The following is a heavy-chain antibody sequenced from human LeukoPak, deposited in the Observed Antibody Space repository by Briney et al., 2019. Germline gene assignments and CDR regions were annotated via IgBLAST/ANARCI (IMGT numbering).Heavy chain of an antibody. CDR1: GFTLSSYE. V-gene: IGHV3-48*03. CDR3: ARAWSSRGYSGYDYYFDY. Sequence: PGGSLRLSCAASGFTLSSYEMNWVRQAPGKGLEWVSYISSSGSTIYYADSVKGRFTISRDNAKNSLYLQMNSLRAEDTAVYYCARAWSSRGYSGYDYYFDYWGQGTLVTVSS. J-gene: IGHJ4*02. CDR2: ISSSGSTI. D-gene: IGHD5-12*01.